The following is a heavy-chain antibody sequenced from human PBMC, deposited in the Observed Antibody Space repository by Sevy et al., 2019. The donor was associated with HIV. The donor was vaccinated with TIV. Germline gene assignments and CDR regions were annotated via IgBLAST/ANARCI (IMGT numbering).Heavy chain of an antibody. CDR2: IYYSGST. J-gene: IGHJ6*03. V-gene: IGHV4-59*01. CDR1: GGSISSYY. Sequence: SETLSLTCTVSGGSISSYYWSWIRQPPGKGLEWIGYIYYSGSTNYNPSLKSRVTISVDTSKNQFSLKLGSVTAADTAVYYCAREYGGNSGSGHYYYYMDVWGKGTTVTVSS. D-gene: IGHD2-21*02. CDR3: AREYGGNSGSGHYYYYMDV.